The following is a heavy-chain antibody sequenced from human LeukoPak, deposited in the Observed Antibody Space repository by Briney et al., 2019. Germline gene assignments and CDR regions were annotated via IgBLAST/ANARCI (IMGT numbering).Heavy chain of an antibody. CDR3: GRERGLRLQRGGGHYYYYYMDV. CDR1: GFTFSSYG. V-gene: IGHV3-33*01. D-gene: IGHD5-12*01. J-gene: IGHJ6*03. Sequence: GGSLRLSCAASGFTFSSYGMHWVRQAPGKGLEWVAVIWYDGINKYYADSVKGRFTISRDNSKNTLYLQMNSLRAEDTAVYYCGRERGLRLQRGGGHYYYYYMDVWGKGTTVTVSS. CDR2: IWYDGINK.